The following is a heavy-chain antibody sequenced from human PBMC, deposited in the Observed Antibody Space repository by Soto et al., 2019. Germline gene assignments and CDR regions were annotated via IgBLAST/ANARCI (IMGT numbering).Heavy chain of an antibody. CDR3: ARAGGTTVTGLWNFDS. V-gene: IGHV3-33*01. Sequence: WGSLRLSCEASGFTFNTYSMHWVRQPPCKGLEWLASIWYDGTQKYYADSVKGRFIISRDNSKKTLYLEMNSLRAEDTAVYYCARAGGTTVTGLWNFDSWGQGTLVTVSS. CDR2: IWYDGTQK. J-gene: IGHJ4*02. CDR1: GFTFNTYS. D-gene: IGHD4-17*01.